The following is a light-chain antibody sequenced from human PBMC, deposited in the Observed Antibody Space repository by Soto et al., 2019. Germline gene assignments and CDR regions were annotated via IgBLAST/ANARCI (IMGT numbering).Light chain of an antibody. CDR3: QQYENLPT. V-gene: IGKV1-39*01. CDR2: AAS. Sequence: DIQMTQSPSSLSASLGDRVTITCRASQSISNYLNWYQQKPGKAPNLLVYAASSLQSGVPSRFTGSGSGTDFTLTISSLQPEDIATYYCQQYENLPTFGQGTRLEIK. J-gene: IGKJ5*01. CDR1: QSISNY.